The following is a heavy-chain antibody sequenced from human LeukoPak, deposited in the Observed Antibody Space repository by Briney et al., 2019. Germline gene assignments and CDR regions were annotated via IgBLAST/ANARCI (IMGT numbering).Heavy chain of an antibody. CDR3: ARDGGYDFWSGYYQDY. CDR1: AFIFSGHW. J-gene: IGHJ4*02. CDR2: IEEDGSER. V-gene: IGHV3-7*03. D-gene: IGHD3-3*01. Sequence: PGGSLRLSCEGSAFIFSGHWMNWVRQTPGKGLEWVASIEEDGSERQYVDSVKGRFSISRDNTKGSLFLQLNSLRAEDTAVYYCARDGGYDFWSGYYQDYWGQGTLVTVSS.